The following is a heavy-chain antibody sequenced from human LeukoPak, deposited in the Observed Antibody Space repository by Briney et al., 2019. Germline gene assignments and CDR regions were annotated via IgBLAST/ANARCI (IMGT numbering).Heavy chain of an antibody. CDR2: IYYSGST. D-gene: IGHD3-22*01. J-gene: IGHJ4*02. CDR1: GGSISSSSYY. V-gene: IGHV4-39*01. Sequence: PSETLSLTCTVSGGSISSSSYYWGWIRQPPGKGLEWLGSIYYSGSTYYNPSLKSRVTISVDTSKNQFSLKLSSVTAADTAVYYCARHLLRIYYDSSGYPRTFDYWGQGTLVTVSS. CDR3: ARHLLRIYYDSSGYPRTFDY.